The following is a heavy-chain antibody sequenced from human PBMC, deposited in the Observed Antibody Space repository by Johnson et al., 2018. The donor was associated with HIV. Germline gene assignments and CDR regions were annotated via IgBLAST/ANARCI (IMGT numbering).Heavy chain of an antibody. V-gene: IGHV3-11*04. J-gene: IGHJ3*02. D-gene: IGHD3-10*01. CDR1: GFTFSDYY. Sequence: QVQLVESGGGVVQPGRSLRLSCAASGFTFSDYYMSWIRQAPGKGLEWVSYISSSGSTIYYADSVKGRFTISRDNAKNSLYLQMNSLRAEDTAVYYCARDRRWLGESDAFDIWGQGTMVTVSS. CDR2: ISSSGSTI. CDR3: ARDRRWLGESDAFDI.